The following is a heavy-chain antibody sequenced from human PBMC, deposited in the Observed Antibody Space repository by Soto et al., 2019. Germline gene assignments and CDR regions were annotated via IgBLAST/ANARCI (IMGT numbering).Heavy chain of an antibody. V-gene: IGHV1-8*01. Sequence: QVQLVQSGAEVKKPGASVKVSCKASGYTFTSYDINWVRQATGQGLEWMGWMNPNSGNTGYAQKFQGRVTMTRNTSISTAYMELSSLRSEDTAVYYCARGRGYQLLFPDAFDIWGQGTMVTVSS. D-gene: IGHD2-2*01. CDR1: GYTFTSYD. CDR3: ARGRGYQLLFPDAFDI. J-gene: IGHJ3*02. CDR2: MNPNSGNT.